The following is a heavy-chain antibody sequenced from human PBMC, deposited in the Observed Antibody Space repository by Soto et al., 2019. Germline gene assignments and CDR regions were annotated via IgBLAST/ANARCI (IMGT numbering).Heavy chain of an antibody. CDR1: GGSISSGGYY. J-gene: IGHJ4*02. Sequence: QVQLQESGPGLVKPSQTLSLTCTVSGGSISSGGYYWSWIRQHPGKGLEWIGYIYYSGSTYYNPSLKSRVTISVDTSKNQFSLKLSSVTAADTAVYYCARLSRRGGAWQAARTIAAPYFDFWGQGTLVTVSS. V-gene: IGHV4-31*03. CDR2: IYYSGST. D-gene: IGHD6-6*01. CDR3: ARLSRRGGAWQAARTIAAPYFDF.